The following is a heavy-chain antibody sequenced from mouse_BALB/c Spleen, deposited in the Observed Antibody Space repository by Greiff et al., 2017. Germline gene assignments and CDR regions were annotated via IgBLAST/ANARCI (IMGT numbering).Heavy chain of an antibody. CDR3: ARDNRYDGVYYAMDY. V-gene: IGHV7-3*02. CDR1: GFTFTDYY. J-gene: IGHJ4*01. CDR2: IRNKANGYTT. Sequence: EVKVEESGGGLVQPGGSLRLSCATSGFTFTDYYMSWVRQPPGKALEWLGFIRNKANGYTTEYSASVKGRFTISRDNSQSILYLQMNTLRAEDSATYYCARDNRYDGVYYAMDYWGQGTSVTVSS. D-gene: IGHD2-14*01.